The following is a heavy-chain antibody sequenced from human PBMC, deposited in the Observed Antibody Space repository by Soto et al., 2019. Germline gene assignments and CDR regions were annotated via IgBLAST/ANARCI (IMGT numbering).Heavy chain of an antibody. V-gene: IGHV4-34*01. CDR3: ARGRGGSRKQKNWFDP. D-gene: IGHD2-15*01. Sequence: SETLSLTCAVYGGSFSGYYWSWIRQPPGKGLEWIGEINHSGSTNYNPSLKSRVTISVDTSKNQFSLKLNSVTAADTAVYYCARGRGGSRKQKNWFDPWGQGTLVTVSS. J-gene: IGHJ5*02. CDR2: INHSGST. CDR1: GGSFSGYY.